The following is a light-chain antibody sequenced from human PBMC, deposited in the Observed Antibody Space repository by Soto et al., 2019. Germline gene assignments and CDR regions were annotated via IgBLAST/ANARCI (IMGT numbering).Light chain of an antibody. J-gene: IGLJ3*02. V-gene: IGLV2-14*02. CDR3: SSFTTSDTWV. CDR1: SSDVGSYNR. CDR2: EVS. Sequence: QSVLTQPASVSGSPGQSITISCAGGSSDVGSYNRVSWYRQYPGKAPQLMIYEVSKRPSGVSNRFSGLKSGNTASLTISGVQADDEADYFCSSFTTSDTWVIGGGTKVTVL.